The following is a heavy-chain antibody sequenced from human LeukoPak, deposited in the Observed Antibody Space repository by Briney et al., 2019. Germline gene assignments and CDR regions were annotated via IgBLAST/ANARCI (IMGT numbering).Heavy chain of an antibody. CDR3: AKAVEQLGYNDAFDI. CDR2: ISSSGGSA. J-gene: IGHJ3*02. V-gene: IGHV3-23*01. Sequence: GGSLRLSCAASGFTFSNHAMSWVRQAPGKGLEWVSGISSSGGSAYDADSVKGRFTISRDNSKNTLHLQMNRLRAEDTAVYYCAKAVEQLGYNDAFDIWGRGTMVTVSS. CDR1: GFTFSNHA. D-gene: IGHD6-13*01.